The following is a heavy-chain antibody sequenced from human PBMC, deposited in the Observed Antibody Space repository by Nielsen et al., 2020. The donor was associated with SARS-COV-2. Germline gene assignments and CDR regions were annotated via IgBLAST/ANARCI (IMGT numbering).Heavy chain of an antibody. V-gene: IGHV3-30-3*01. CDR1: GFTFSSYA. D-gene: IGHD3-22*01. CDR2: ISYDGSNK. J-gene: IGHJ6*02. Sequence: GESLKISCAASGFTFSSYAMHWVRQAPGKGLEWVAVISYDGSNKYYADSVKGRFTISRDNSKNTLYLQMNSLRAEDTAVYYCARVTMIVPENRKYYYYYGMDVWGQGTTVTVSS. CDR3: ARVTMIVPENRKYYYYYGMDV.